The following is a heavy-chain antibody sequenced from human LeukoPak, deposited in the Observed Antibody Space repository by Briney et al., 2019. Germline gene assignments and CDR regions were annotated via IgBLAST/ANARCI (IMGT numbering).Heavy chain of an antibody. J-gene: IGHJ4*02. CDR2: IIPIFGTA. CDR1: GGTFSSYA. V-gene: IGHV1-69*13. D-gene: IGHD6-13*01. Sequence: GASVKVSCKASGGTFSSYAISWVRQAPGQGLEWMGGIIPIFGTAYYAQKFQGRVTITADESTSTAYMELRSLRSDDTAVYYCAREEERIASDYWGQGTLVTVSS. CDR3: AREEERIASDY.